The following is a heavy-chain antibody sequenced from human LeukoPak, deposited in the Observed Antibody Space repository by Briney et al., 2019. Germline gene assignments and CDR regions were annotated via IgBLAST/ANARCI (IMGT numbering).Heavy chain of an antibody. CDR2: MNHNNGNT. D-gene: IGHD2-21*01. Sequence: ASVKVSCKASGYTFTSYDINWVRQATGQGLEWMGGMNHNNGNTGYAQKFQGRVTITRNTSISTAYMELSSLRSEDTAVYYCARDARFPGVVVIAPWFDPWGQGTLVTVSS. J-gene: IGHJ5*02. CDR3: ARDARFPGVVVIAPWFDP. CDR1: GYTFTSYD. V-gene: IGHV1-8*03.